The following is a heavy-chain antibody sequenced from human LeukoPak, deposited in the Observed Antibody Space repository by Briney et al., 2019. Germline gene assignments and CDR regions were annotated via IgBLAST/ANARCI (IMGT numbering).Heavy chain of an antibody. CDR2: IKQDGSKL. CDR3: ARWEARDTWVYDY. J-gene: IGHJ4*02. CDR1: GFTFSSYG. Sequence: GGSLRLSCAASGFTFSSYGMHWVRQAPGKGLEWVADIKQDGSKLSYVDSVKGRFTASRDNAKNSLYLQMNSLRAEDTAGYYCARWEARDTWVYDYWGQGTLVTVSS. D-gene: IGHD1-26*01. V-gene: IGHV3-7*01.